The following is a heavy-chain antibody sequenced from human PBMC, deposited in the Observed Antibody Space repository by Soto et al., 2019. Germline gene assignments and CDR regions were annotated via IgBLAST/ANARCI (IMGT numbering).Heavy chain of an antibody. Sequence: PVGSLRLSCVASGFTFSTYAMNWVRQAPGKGLEWVSALSGSGGSTFYADSVKGRFTISRDNSKNTLFLQMNSLRAEDTAVYYCAKGSSGWYSFGFDPWGQGTRVTVSS. CDR2: LSGSGGST. J-gene: IGHJ5*02. V-gene: IGHV3-23*01. CDR3: AKGSSGWYSFGFDP. D-gene: IGHD6-19*01. CDR1: GFTFSTYA.